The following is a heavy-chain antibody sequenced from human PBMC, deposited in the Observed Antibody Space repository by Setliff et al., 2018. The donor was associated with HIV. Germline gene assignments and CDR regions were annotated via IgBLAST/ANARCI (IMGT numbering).Heavy chain of an antibody. CDR2: INHSGST. V-gene: IGHV4-34*01. J-gene: IGHJ6*03. CDR1: GGSLSGYH. Sequence: SETLSLTCAVYGGSLSGYHWSWIRQSPEKGLEWIGEINHSGSTNYNPSLKSRVTISVDASKNQFSLKLSSVTAADTAVYYCAKGVAGLQYYYYHMDVWGKGTTVTVSS. CDR3: AKGVAGLQYYYYHMDV. D-gene: IGHD6-19*01.